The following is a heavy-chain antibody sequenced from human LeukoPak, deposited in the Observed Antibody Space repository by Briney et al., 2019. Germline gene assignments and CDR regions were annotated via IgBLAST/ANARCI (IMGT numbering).Heavy chain of an antibody. CDR1: GGSISSYY. V-gene: IGHV4-4*07. CDR3: ARDRRYYDSSGYYYVMSFDY. D-gene: IGHD3-22*01. Sequence: SETLSLTCTVSGGSISSYYWSWIRQPAGKGLEWIGRIYTGGSTNYNPSLKSRVTMSVDTSKNQFSLKLSSVTAADTAVYYCARDRRYYDSSGYYYVMSFDYWGQGTLVTVSS. J-gene: IGHJ4*02. CDR2: IYTGGST.